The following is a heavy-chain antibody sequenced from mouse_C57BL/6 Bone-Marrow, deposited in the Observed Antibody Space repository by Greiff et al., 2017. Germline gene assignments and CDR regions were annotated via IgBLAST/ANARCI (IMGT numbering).Heavy chain of an antibody. V-gene: IGHV1-59*01. CDR3: ARHYGRGFDV. D-gene: IGHD1-1*01. J-gene: IGHJ1*03. CDR2: IDPSDSYT. Sequence: QVQLQQPGAELVRPGTSVKLSCKASGYTFTSYWMHWVKQRPGQGLEWIGVIDPSDSYTNYNQKFKGKATLTVDTSSSTAYMQLSSLTSEDSAVYYCARHYGRGFDVWGTGTTVTVSS. CDR1: GYTFTSYW.